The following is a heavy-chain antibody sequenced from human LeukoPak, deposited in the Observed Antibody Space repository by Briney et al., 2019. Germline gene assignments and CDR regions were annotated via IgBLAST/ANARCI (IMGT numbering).Heavy chain of an antibody. CDR2: IIPILGIA. J-gene: IGHJ6*02. Sequence: SVKVSCKASGGTLSSYAISWVRQAPGQGLEWMGRIIPILGIANYAQKFQGRVTITADKSTSTAYMELSSLRSEDTAVYYCASEDFWSGYTYYYYGMDVWGQGTTVTVSS. CDR1: GGTLSSYA. V-gene: IGHV1-69*04. CDR3: ASEDFWSGYTYYYYGMDV. D-gene: IGHD3-3*01.